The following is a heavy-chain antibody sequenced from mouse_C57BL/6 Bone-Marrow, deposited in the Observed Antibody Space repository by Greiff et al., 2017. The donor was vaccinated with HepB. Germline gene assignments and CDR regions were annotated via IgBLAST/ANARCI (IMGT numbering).Heavy chain of an antibody. CDR1: GYTFTSYW. V-gene: IGHV1-55*01. CDR3: ARPPFYDYALFAY. J-gene: IGHJ3*01. CDR2: IYPGSGST. Sequence: VKLQQPGAELVKPGASVKMSCKASGYTFTSYWITWVKQRPGQGLEWIGDIYPGSGSTNYNEKFKSKATLTVDTSSSTAYMQLSSLTSEDSAVYYCARPPFYDYALFAYWGQGTLVTVSA. D-gene: IGHD2-4*01.